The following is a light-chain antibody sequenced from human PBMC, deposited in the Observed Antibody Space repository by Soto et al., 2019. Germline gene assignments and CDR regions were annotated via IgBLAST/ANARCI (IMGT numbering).Light chain of an antibody. CDR2: GAS. J-gene: IGKJ4*01. V-gene: IGKV3-15*01. Sequence: EIVMTHSPGALSASPGERATLSFRASQSVSSNLAWYQQKPGQAPRLLIYGASTRATGIPARFSGSGSGTEFTLTISSLQSEDFAVYYCQQYNNWPLTFGGGTKVDIK. CDR3: QQYNNWPLT. CDR1: QSVSSN.